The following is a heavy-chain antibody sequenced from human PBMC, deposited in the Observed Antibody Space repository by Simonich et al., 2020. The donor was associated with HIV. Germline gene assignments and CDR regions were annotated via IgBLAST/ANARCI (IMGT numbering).Heavy chain of an antibody. CDR2: VNPNSGGT. D-gene: IGHD1-26*01. V-gene: IGHV1-2*02. CDR1: RYTFTGYY. Sequence: QVQLVQSGAEVKKPGASVKVSCKASRYTFTGYYIHWVRQAPGQGREGRGWVNPNSGGTNYAQKFQGRVTMTRDTSISAAYMELSRLRSDDTAVYYCATDHPTEDGAPRYWGQGTLVTVSS. J-gene: IGHJ4*02. CDR3: ATDHPTEDGAPRY.